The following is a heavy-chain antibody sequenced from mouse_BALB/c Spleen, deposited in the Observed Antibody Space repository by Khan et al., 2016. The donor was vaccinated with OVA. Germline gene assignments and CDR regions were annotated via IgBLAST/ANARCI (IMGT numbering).Heavy chain of an antibody. J-gene: IGHJ3*01. D-gene: IGHD2-14*01. Sequence: EVQLQESGPSLVKPSQTLSLTCSVTGDSITSGYWNWIRKFPGNKLEYMGYIIYTGYTYYNPSLKSRISITRHTSQNQYFLHLNYGTDEDTATYYCARSTYRYAFFYWGQGTLVTVSA. CDR1: GDSITSGY. V-gene: IGHV3-8*02. CDR3: ARSTYRYAFFY. CDR2: IIYTGYT.